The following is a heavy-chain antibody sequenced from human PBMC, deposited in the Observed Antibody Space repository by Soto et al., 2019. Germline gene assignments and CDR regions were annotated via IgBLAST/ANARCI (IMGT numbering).Heavy chain of an antibody. CDR1: GGTFSSYA. J-gene: IGHJ3*02. CDR2: IIPIFGTA. D-gene: IGHD3-22*01. Sequence: ASVKVSCKASGGTFSSYAISWVRQAPGQGLEWMGGIIPIFGTANYAQKFQGRATITADESTSTAYMELSSLRSEDTAVYYCARDLTLGYYDSSGWIDAFDIWGQGTMVTVSS. CDR3: ARDLTLGYYDSSGWIDAFDI. V-gene: IGHV1-69*13.